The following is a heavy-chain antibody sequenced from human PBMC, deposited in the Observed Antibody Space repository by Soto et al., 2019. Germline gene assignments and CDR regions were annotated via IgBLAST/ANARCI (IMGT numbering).Heavy chain of an antibody. J-gene: IGHJ4*02. CDR2: IWGGGGST. CDR1: GFTFSSYG. Sequence: GGSLRLSCAASGFTFSSYGMHWVRQAPGKGLEWVAVIWGGGGSTYYADSVKGLFTISRDNSKNTLFLQMNSLRVEDTALYYCAKEYDILTGSDHWGPGTLVTVS. D-gene: IGHD3-9*01. V-gene: IGHV3-33*06. CDR3: AKEYDILTGSDH.